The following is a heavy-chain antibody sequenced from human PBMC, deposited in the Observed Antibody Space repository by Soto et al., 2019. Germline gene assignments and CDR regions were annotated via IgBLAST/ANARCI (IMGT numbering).Heavy chain of an antibody. CDR3: ARVPVTGSFDWLDP. Sequence: PSETLSLTCSVSGAPITSNYWTWIRQPPGKGLEWIGYLDHQGYSNYSPSLRSRVSMSIDTSKNQLSLRVHSVTAADTAVYYCARVPVTGSFDWLDPWGQGTLVTVSS. D-gene: IGHD3-9*01. J-gene: IGHJ5*02. CDR2: LDHQGYS. CDR1: GAPITSNY. V-gene: IGHV4-59*01.